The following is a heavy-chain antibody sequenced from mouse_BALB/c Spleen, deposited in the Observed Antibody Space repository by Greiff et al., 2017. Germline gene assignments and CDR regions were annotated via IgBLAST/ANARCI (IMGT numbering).Heavy chain of an antibody. V-gene: IGHV1-69*01. Sequence: QVQLQQPGAELVMPGASVKMSCKASGYTFTDYWMHWVKQRPGQGLEWIGAIDTSDSYTSYNQKFKGKATLTVDESSSTAYMQLSSLTSEDSAVYYCARGVFDYWGQGTTLTVSS. CDR1: GYTFTDYW. J-gene: IGHJ2*01. CDR2: IDTSDSYT. CDR3: ARGVFDY.